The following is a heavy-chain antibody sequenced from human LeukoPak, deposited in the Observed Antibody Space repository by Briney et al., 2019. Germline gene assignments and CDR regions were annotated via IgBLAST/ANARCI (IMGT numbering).Heavy chain of an antibody. Sequence: YPGGSLRLSCAASGFAFSSLAMGWVRQAPGKGLEWVSVISDSGDTTYYADSVEGRFTISRDNSKNTLYLQMNSLRAEDTAIYYCAKDARRSDGWYFFDHWGQGALVTVSS. CDR1: GFAFSSLA. CDR3: AKDARRSDGWYFFDH. D-gene: IGHD6-19*01. J-gene: IGHJ4*02. V-gene: IGHV3-23*01. CDR2: ISDSGDTT.